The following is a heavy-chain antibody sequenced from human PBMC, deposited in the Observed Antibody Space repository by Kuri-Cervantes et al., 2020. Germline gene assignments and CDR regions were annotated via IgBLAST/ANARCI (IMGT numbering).Heavy chain of an antibody. D-gene: IGHD3-10*01. Sequence: GGSLRLSCAASGFTFSNAWMSWVRQAPGKGLEWVSVIYSGGSTYYADSVKGRFTISRDNSKNTLYLQMNSLRAEDTVVYYCARDRDYFDYWGQGTLVTVSS. CDR1: GFTFSNAW. V-gene: IGHV3-53*01. J-gene: IGHJ4*02. CDR2: IYSGGST. CDR3: ARDRDYFDY.